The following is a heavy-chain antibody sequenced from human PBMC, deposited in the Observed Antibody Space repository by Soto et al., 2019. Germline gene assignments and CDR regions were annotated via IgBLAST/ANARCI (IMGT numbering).Heavy chain of an antibody. V-gene: IGHV3-23*01. CDR1: GFTFSSCA. J-gene: IGHJ4*02. D-gene: IGHD6-13*01. Sequence: GGSLRLSCAASGFTFSSCAMHWVRQAPGKGLEWVSAISGSGGSTYYADSVKGRFTISRDNSKNTLYLQMNSLRAEDTAVYYCAKENGYSSSWFEFDYWGQGTLVTVSS. CDR2: ISGSGGST. CDR3: AKENGYSSSWFEFDY.